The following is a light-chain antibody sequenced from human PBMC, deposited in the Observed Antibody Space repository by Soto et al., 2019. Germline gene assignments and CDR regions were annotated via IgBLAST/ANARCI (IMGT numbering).Light chain of an antibody. Sequence: EIVLTQSPGTLSLSPGERATLPCRASQSFRSSYLTWYHQKPGQAPRLLIFGASSRATGTPDRISGSGSGTDYTLTINRLEPEDFGVYYCQQYGDSVFTFGPGTTVEIK. CDR1: QSFRSSY. CDR3: QQYGDSVFT. CDR2: GAS. V-gene: IGKV3-20*01. J-gene: IGKJ3*01.